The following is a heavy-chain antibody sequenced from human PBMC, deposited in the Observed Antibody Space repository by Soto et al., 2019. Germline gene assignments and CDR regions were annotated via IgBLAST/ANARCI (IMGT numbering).Heavy chain of an antibody. D-gene: IGHD2-8*01. CDR1: GFTFSSYW. Sequence: GGSLRLSCAASGFTFSSYWMHWVRQAPGKGLVWVSRINPGASITAYADSVKGRFTISRDNAKNTLYLQMNSLRGDDTAVYYCARVPTGKYGVWNYWGQGTLVTVSS. CDR2: INPGASIT. J-gene: IGHJ4*02. CDR3: ARVPTGKYGVWNY. V-gene: IGHV3-74*01.